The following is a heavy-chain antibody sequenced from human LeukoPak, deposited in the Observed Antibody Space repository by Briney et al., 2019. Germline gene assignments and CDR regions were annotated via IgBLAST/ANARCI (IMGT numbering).Heavy chain of an antibody. CDR2: IYSDNT. CDR3: ARDDLEWLLSNFDY. CDR1: GFTVSSNS. Sequence: GGSLRLSCTVSGFTVSSNSMSWVRQAPGKGLEWVSFIYSDNTHYSDSVKGRFTISRDNSKNTLYLQMNSLRAEDTAVYYCARDDLEWLLSNFDYWGRGTLVTISS. J-gene: IGHJ4*02. D-gene: IGHD3-3*01. V-gene: IGHV3-53*01.